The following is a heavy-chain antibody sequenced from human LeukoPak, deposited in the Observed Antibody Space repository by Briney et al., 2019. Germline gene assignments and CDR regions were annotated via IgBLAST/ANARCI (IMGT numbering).Heavy chain of an antibody. CDR2: ISAYNGNT. Sequence: TSVKVSCKASGYTFTNYAISWVRQAPGQGLQWMGLISAYNGNTNYAQKIQGRVTMTTDTSTSTAYMELRSLRSDDTAVYYCARVRHLSFGEKVTTSYYYMDVWGKGTTVTVSS. J-gene: IGHJ6*03. V-gene: IGHV1-18*01. D-gene: IGHD3-10*01. CDR3: ARVRHLSFGEKVTTSYYYMDV. CDR1: GYTFTNYA.